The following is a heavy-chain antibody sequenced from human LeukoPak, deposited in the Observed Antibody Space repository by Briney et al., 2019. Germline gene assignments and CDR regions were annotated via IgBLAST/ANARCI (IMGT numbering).Heavy chain of an antibody. V-gene: IGHV3-64*01. CDR1: GVAFSSYH. CDR2: ISSNGGST. D-gene: IGHD5-12*01. J-gene: IGHJ4*02. Sequence: GGSLRLSCAASGVAFSSYHMHWVRQAPGKGLEYVSGISSNGGSTYYANSVKGRFTISRDNSKNTLYLQMGSLRAEDMAVYHCARSRGYDTRDFDYWGQGTLVTVSS. CDR3: ARSRGYDTRDFDY.